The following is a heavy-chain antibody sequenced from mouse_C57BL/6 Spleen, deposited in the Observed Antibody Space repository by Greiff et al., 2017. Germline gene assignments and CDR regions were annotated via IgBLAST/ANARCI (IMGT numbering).Heavy chain of an antibody. Sequence: VQGVESGPELVKPGASVKISCKASGYAFSSSWMNWVKQRPGKGLEWIGRIYPGDGDTNYNGKFKGKATLTADKSSSTAYMQLSSLTSEDSAGYFCASYSTWFAYGGQGTLVTVSA. CDR2: IYPGDGDT. V-gene: IGHV1-82*01. CDR3: ASYSTWFAY. CDR1: GYAFSSSW. J-gene: IGHJ3*01. D-gene: IGHD2-5*01.